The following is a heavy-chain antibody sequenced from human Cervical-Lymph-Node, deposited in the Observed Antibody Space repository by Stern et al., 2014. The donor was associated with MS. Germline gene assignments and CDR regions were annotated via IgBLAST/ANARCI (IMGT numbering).Heavy chain of an antibody. D-gene: IGHD2-2*01. CDR3: ARGHCSSDNCFDYYGLDV. V-gene: IGHV1-8*01. CDR2: MNQKNGNT. CDR1: GYIFSSYN. Sequence: QVQLVESGAEVKKPGASVRVSCKASGYIFSSYNINWVRQAPGLGLEWMGWMNQKNGNTGSEQKFQGRVALTTTTSTKTADMELSSLRPEDTAVYYCARGHCSSDNCFDYYGLDVWGQGTAVIVSS. J-gene: IGHJ6*02.